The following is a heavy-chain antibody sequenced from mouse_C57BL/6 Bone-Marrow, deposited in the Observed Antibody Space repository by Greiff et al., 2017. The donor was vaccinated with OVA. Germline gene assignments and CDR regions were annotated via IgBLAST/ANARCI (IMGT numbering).Heavy chain of an antibody. Sequence: EVQLQQSGAELVRPGASVKLSCTASGFNIKDDYMHWVKQSHGKSLEWIGYINPNNGGTSYNQKFKGKATLTVNKSSSTAYMELRSLTSEDSAVYYCARGDYWGQGTTLTVSS. CDR1: GFNIKDDY. CDR3: ARGDY. CDR2: INPNNGGT. J-gene: IGHJ2*01. V-gene: IGHV1-22*01.